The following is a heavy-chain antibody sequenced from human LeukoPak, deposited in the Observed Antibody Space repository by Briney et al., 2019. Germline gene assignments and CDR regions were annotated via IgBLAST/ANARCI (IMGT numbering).Heavy chain of an antibody. CDR1: GFSFADAT. CDR3: AKDPYMDV. J-gene: IGHJ6*03. CDR2: INWNSGTM. Sequence: GRSLRLSCAASGFSFADATMHWVRQVPGKGLEWVSGINWNSGTMGYADSVKGRFTVSRDNAKNSLYLQMNSPKTEDTALYYCAKDPYMDVWGKGTTVTVSS. V-gene: IGHV3-9*01.